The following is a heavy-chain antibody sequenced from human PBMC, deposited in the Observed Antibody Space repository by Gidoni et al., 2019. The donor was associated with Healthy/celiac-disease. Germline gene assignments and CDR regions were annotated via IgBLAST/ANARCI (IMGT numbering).Heavy chain of an antibody. Sequence: QVQLVQSGAEVKKPGSSVKVSCKAYGGTFSSYPISWVRQAPGQGLEWMGRIIPILGIANYAQKFQGRVTITADKSTSTAYMELSSLRSEDTAVYYCASPLEMATIEPTPYYYYGMDVWGQGTTVTVSS. CDR2: IIPILGIA. J-gene: IGHJ6*02. CDR1: GGTFSSYP. V-gene: IGHV1-69*02. CDR3: ASPLEMATIEPTPYYYYGMDV. D-gene: IGHD5-12*01.